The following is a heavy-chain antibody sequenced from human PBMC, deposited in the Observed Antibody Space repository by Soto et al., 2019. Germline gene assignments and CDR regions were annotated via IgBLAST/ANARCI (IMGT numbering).Heavy chain of an antibody. J-gene: IGHJ4*02. CDR2: ILPMFGRT. CDR1: GAIFSSNA. D-gene: IGHD5-18*01. Sequence: QVQLVQSGAEVKKPGSSVKVTCKASGAIFSSNAISWVRQAPGQGLEWMGGILPMFGRTNYAQKFQGRVTINADESTRTAYMELSSLKSEDTAVYYCATGGLVYSYAPRFYFEYWGQGTLVTVSS. V-gene: IGHV1-69*01. CDR3: ATGGLVYSYAPRFYFEY.